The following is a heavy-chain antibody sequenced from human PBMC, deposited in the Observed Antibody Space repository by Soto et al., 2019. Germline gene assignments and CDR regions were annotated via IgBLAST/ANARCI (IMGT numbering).Heavy chain of an antibody. CDR1: GFTFSSYG. CDR2: IWYDGSNR. Sequence: GGSLRLSCAASGFTFSSYGMHWVRQAPGKGLEWVAVIWYDGSNRYYADSVKGRFTISRDNSKNTLYLQMNSLRAEDTAVYYCAREVELLAPFDYWGQGTLVTVSS. V-gene: IGHV3-33*01. CDR3: AREVELLAPFDY. J-gene: IGHJ4*02. D-gene: IGHD1-26*01.